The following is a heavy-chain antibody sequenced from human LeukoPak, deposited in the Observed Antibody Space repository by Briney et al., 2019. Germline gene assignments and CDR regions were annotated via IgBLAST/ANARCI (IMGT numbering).Heavy chain of an antibody. CDR3: ASGSLGDGYGVGDYYQYMDV. V-gene: IGHV1-69*05. J-gene: IGHJ6*03. CDR2: IMPLFGTA. D-gene: IGHD5-24*01. Sequence: SVKVSCKASGGTFNSYAISWVRQAPGQGLEWMGGIMPLFGTANYAQEFQGRVMFTTDESASTAYMEVSSLRSEDTAVYYCASGSLGDGYGVGDYYQYMDVWGKGTTVTVSS. CDR1: GGTFNSYA.